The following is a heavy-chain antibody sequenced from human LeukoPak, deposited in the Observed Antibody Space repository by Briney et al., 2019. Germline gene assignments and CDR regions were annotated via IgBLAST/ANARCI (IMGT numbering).Heavy chain of an antibody. Sequence: PSETLSLTCTVSGGSISSYYWSWIRQPPGKGLEWIGYIYYSGSTNYNPSLKSRVTISVDTSKNQFSLKLSSVTAADTAVYYCARHVVEGYCSNTSCGQRGWFDPWGQGTLVTVSS. CDR3: ARHVVEGYCSNTSCGQRGWFDP. CDR1: GGSISSYY. J-gene: IGHJ5*02. CDR2: IYYSGST. D-gene: IGHD2-2*01. V-gene: IGHV4-59*08.